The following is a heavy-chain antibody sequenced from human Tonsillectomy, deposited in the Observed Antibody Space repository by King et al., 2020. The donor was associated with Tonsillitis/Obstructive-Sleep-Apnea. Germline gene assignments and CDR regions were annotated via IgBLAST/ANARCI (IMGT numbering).Heavy chain of an antibody. Sequence: VQLQESCPGLVKPSETLSLTCTVSGGSISRYYWSWIRQPPGKGLEWIWNIYYSGSTNYNPSLKSRLTISVDTSKNQFSLKLSSVTAADTAVYYCARANPSWFDPWGQGTLVTVSS. CDR3: ARANPSWFDP. J-gene: IGHJ5*02. CDR2: IYYSGST. CDR1: GGSISRYY. V-gene: IGHV4-59*01.